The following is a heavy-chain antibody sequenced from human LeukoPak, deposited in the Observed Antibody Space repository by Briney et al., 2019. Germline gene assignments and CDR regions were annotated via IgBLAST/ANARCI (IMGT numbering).Heavy chain of an antibody. CDR3: TSAHGSSGYWGLVWAVDY. CDR1: GFTFGDYA. V-gene: IGHV3-49*04. J-gene: IGHJ4*02. CDR2: VRSKASGGTP. Sequence: PGRSLRLSCAGSGFTFGDYAVSWVRQAPGKRLEWVGFVRSKASGGTPGYAASVKGRFTISRDDSKSIAYLQMNSLKTEDTAVYYCTSAHGSSGYWGLVWAVDYWGQGTLVTVSS. D-gene: IGHD3-22*01.